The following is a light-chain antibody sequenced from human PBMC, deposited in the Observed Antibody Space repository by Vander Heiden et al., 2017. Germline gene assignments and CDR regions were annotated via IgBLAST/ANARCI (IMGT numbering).Light chain of an antibody. Sequence: SFELAQPPSASVSPGQTASITCSGYELGDKYACWYQQKPGQSPVLVIYQDTKRPSGIPERISGSNSGNTATLTISGTEAMDEADYFCQAWDNNTVIFGGGTKLSVL. J-gene: IGLJ2*01. CDR3: QAWDNNTVI. CDR1: ELGDKY. CDR2: QDT. V-gene: IGLV3-1*01.